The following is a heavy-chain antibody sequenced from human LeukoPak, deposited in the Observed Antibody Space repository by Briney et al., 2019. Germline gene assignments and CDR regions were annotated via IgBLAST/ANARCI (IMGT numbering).Heavy chain of an antibody. CDR1: GFTFRSYS. V-gene: IGHV3-21*01. Sequence: KAGGSLRLSCAASGFTFRSYSMNGVRQAPGKGLEWVSSISSSSSYIYYADSVKGRFTISRDNAKNSLYLQMNSLRAEDTAVYYCARDLFDGDYIRFFDYWGQGTLVTVSS. D-gene: IGHD4-17*01. J-gene: IGHJ4*02. CDR3: ARDLFDGDYIRFFDY. CDR2: ISSSSSYI.